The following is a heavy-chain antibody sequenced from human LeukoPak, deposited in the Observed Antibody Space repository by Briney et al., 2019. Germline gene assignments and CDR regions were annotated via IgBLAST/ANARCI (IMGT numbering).Heavy chain of an antibody. Sequence: PGGSLRLSCAASGFTFRNYAMGRVRQAPGKGLEWVSVISAADGDNTYYADSVKGRFSISRDNSNYTLHLQMNSLRAEDTAVFYCAKFKGHYYYDSSGYCDNWGQGTLVTVSS. V-gene: IGHV3-23*01. CDR1: GFTFRNYA. D-gene: IGHD3-22*01. J-gene: IGHJ4*02. CDR3: AKFKGHYYYDSSGYCDN. CDR2: ISAADGDNT.